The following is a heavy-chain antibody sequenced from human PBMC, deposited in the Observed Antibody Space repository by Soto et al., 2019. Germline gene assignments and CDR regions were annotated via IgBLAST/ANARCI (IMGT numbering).Heavy chain of an antibody. Sequence: GASVKVSCKASGYTFNSHAIHWVRQAPGQGLEWMGWINPNSGGTNYAQKFQGWVTMTRDTSISTAYMELSRLRSDATAVYYCARQWVSYGMDVWGQGTTVTVS. CDR3: ARQWVSYGMDV. V-gene: IGHV1-2*04. J-gene: IGHJ6*02. CDR2: INPNSGGT. CDR1: GYTFNSHA. D-gene: IGHD1-26*01.